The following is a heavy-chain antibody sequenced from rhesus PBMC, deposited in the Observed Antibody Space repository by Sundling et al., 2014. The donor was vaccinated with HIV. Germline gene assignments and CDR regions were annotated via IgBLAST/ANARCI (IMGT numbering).Heavy chain of an antibody. CDR2: IYGNSAST. CDR3: ASPWNSWSGFDY. J-gene: IGHJ4*01. V-gene: IGHV4S9*01. CDR1: DASIIDYYY. D-gene: IGHD6-13*01. Sequence: QVQLQESGPGLVKPSETLSLTCAVSDASIIDYYYWNWIRQPPGKGLEWIGKIYGNSASTYYNPSLKSRVAISKDTSKNQFFLQLSSVTAADTAVYYCASPWNSWSGFDYWGQGVLVAVSS.